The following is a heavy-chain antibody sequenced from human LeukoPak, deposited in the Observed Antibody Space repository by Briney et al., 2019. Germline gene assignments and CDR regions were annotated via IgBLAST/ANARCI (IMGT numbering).Heavy chain of an antibody. D-gene: IGHD3-22*01. J-gene: IGHJ6*03. V-gene: IGHV1-69*06. CDR1: GGTFSSYA. CDR2: IIPIFGTA. Sequence: SVKVSCKASGGTFSSYAISWVRQAPGQGLEWMGGIIPIFGTANYAQKFQGRVTITADKSTSTAYMELSSLRSKDTAVYYCARVSRYDSSGYYQINYYYMDVWGKGTTVTVSS. CDR3: ARVSRYDSSGYYQINYYYMDV.